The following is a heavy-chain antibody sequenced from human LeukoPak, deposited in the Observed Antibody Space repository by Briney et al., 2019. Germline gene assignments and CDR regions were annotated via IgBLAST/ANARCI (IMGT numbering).Heavy chain of an antibody. CDR1: GGTFSSYA. V-gene: IGHV1-69*06. J-gene: IGHJ3*02. D-gene: IGHD5-12*01. CDR2: IIPIFGTA. CDR3: ARIVATLEDAFDI. Sequence: GASVKVSCKASGGTFSSYAISWVRQAPGQGLEWMGGIIPIFGTANYAQKFQGRVTITADKSTSTAYMELSSLRSEDTAVYYCARIVATLEDAFDIWGQGTMVTVSS.